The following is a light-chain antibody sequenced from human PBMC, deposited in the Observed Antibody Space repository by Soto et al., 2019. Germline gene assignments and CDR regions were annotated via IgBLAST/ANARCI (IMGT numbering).Light chain of an antibody. J-gene: IGLJ1*01. V-gene: IGLV2-8*01. CDR1: SSDVGSYNY. CDR2: EVS. Sequence: QSVLTQPPSASGSPGQSVTISCTGISSDVGSYNYVSWYQQHPGKAPKLMIYEVSKRPSGVPDRFSGSKSGNTASLTVSGLQAEDEADYYCSSYAGRVFGTGTKVTVL. CDR3: SSYAGRV.